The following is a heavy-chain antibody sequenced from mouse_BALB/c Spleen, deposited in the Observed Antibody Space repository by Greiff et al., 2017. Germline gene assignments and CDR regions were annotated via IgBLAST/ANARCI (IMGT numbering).Heavy chain of an antibody. Sequence: EVKLEESGGGLVQPGGSRKLSCAASGFTFSSFGMHWVRQAPEKGLEWVAYISSGSSTIYYADTVKGRFTISRDNPKNTLFLQMSSLKSEDTAMYYCASGYDYGSFYFDYWGQGTTLTVSS. V-gene: IGHV5-17*02. CDR3: ASGYDYGSFYFDY. D-gene: IGHD2-4*01. CDR1: GFTFSSFG. J-gene: IGHJ2*01. CDR2: ISSGSSTI.